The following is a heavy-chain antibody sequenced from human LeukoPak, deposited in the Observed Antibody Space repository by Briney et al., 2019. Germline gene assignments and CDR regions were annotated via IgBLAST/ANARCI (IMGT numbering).Heavy chain of an antibody. CDR1: GFTFSSYA. CDR2: ISGSGGST. D-gene: IGHD6-19*01. J-gene: IGHJ4*02. CDR3: AKTPDAIAVAAHFDY. Sequence: GGSLRLSCAASGFTFSSYAMSWVRQAPGKGLEWVSAISGSGGSTYYADSVKGRFTISRDNSEDTLYLQMNSLRAEDTAVYYCAKTPDAIAVAAHFDYWGQGTLVTVSS. V-gene: IGHV3-23*01.